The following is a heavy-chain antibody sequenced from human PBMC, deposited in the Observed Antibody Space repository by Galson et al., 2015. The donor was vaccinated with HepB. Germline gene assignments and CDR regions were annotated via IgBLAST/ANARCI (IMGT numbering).Heavy chain of an antibody. CDR3: ATTVGAPYYYYGMDV. V-gene: IGHV3-53*01. Sequence: LRLSCAASGFTVSSNYMSWVRQAPGKGLEWVSVIYSGGSTYYADSVKGRFTISRDNSKNTLYLQMNSLRAEDTAVYYCATTVGAPYYYYGMDVWGQGTTVTVSS. CDR2: IYSGGST. CDR1: GFTVSSNY. J-gene: IGHJ6*02. D-gene: IGHD1-26*01.